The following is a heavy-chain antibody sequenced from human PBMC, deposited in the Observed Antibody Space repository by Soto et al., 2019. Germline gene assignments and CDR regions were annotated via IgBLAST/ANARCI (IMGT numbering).Heavy chain of an antibody. Sequence: EGHLVESGGGLVQPGGSMSLSCAASGFTFSSYWMSWVRQAPGKGLEWVADIKYDGSEKYYVDSVKGRFTISRDNAKNSVYLQMNSLRDEDTAVYYCARGEQWLVRWVYWGQGTLVAVSS. CDR2: IKYDGSEK. J-gene: IGHJ4*02. CDR3: ARGEQWLVRWVY. CDR1: GFTFSSYW. V-gene: IGHV3-7*04. D-gene: IGHD6-19*01.